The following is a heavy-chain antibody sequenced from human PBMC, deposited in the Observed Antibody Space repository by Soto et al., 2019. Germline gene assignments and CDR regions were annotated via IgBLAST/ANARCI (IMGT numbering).Heavy chain of an antibody. V-gene: IGHV4-61*01. CDR1: GVSVSSGWFY. CDR3: DRGATVTQYDY. CDR2: GSNSGTT. J-gene: IGHJ4*02. Sequence: QVQLQESGPGLVKPSETLSLTCSVSGVSVSSGWFYWAWIRQPPGKGLEWIGFGSNSGTTNYKPSLKSRVTISVDTSRSQISLKVNSLTAADTAVYYCDRGATVTQYDYWGQGTQVTVSS. D-gene: IGHD4-17*01.